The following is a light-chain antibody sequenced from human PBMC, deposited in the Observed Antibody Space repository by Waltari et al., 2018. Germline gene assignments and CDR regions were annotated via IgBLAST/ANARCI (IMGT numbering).Light chain of an antibody. V-gene: IGKV1-5*03. CDR2: KAS. J-gene: IGKJ1*01. Sequence: DIQMTQSSSTPSASVGDRVTITCRASQTISTWLAWYQQNPGKAPNLLIYKASSLESGVPSRFSGSGSGTEFTLTISSLQPDDFATYYCQQYKSYPLTFGQGTKVEIK. CDR3: QQYKSYPLT. CDR1: QTISTW.